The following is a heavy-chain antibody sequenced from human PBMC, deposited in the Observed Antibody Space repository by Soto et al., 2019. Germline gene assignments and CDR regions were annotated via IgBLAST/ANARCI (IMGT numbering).Heavy chain of an antibody. CDR1: GFTFSSDW. J-gene: IGHJ3*02. V-gene: IGHV3-74*01. CDR2: INSDGSST. CDR3: ENLHLLAFDI. Sequence: GGSLRLSCAASGFTFSSDWMHWVRQAPGKGLVWVSRINSDGSSTSYADSVKGRFTISRDNAKNTLYLQMNSLRAEDTAVYYCENLHLLAFDIWGQGTTVTVSS.